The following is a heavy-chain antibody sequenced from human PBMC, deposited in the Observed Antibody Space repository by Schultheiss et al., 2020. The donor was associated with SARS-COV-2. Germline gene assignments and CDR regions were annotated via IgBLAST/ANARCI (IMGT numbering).Heavy chain of an antibody. CDR1: GFTFSSYW. CDR2: ISSSSSYT. V-gene: IGHV3-11*06. D-gene: IGHD3/OR15-3a*01. Sequence: GGSLRLSCAASGFTFSSYWMHWIRQAPGKGLEWVSYISSSSSYTNYADSVKGRFTISRDNAKNSLYLQMNSLRAEDTAVYYCARESGLGAYYYYYGMDVWGQGTTVTVSS. CDR3: ARESGLGAYYYYYGMDV. J-gene: IGHJ6*02.